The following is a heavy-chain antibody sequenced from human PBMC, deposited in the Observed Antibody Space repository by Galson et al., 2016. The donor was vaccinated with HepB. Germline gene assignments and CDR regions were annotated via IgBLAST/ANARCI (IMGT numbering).Heavy chain of an antibody. CDR3: ARDYGDNSFYGMDV. D-gene: IGHD4-17*01. V-gene: IGHV1-2*02. CDR2: INPNSGGT. J-gene: IGHJ6*02. CDR1: GYTFTGYY. Sequence: SVKVSCKASGYTFTGYYMHWVRQAPGQGLEWVGWINPNSGGTNYAQKFQGRVSMTRDTSISTAYMELSRLRSGDTAVYYCARDYGDNSFYGMDVWGQGTTVTVSS.